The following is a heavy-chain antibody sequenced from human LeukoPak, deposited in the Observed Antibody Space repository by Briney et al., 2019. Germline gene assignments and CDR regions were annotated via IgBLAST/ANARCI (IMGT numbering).Heavy chain of an antibody. Sequence: GASVKVSCKASGYTFTSYDINWVRQATGQGLEWMGWISAYNGNTNYAQKLQGRVTMTTDTSTSTAYMELRSLRSDDTAVYYCARDLLGGIVVVPAAIAPVYWGQGTLVTVSS. CDR3: ARDLLGGIVVVPAAIAPVY. V-gene: IGHV1-18*01. CDR1: GYTFTSYD. D-gene: IGHD2-2*01. CDR2: ISAYNGNT. J-gene: IGHJ4*02.